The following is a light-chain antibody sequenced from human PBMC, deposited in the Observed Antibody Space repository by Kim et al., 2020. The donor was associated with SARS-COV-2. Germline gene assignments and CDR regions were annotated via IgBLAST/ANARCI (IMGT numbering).Light chain of an antibody. CDR3: QSADSSGTLVV. J-gene: IGLJ2*01. Sequence: PGQTARITCSGDALPKQYAYWYQQKPGQAPVLVIYKDSERPAGIPERFSGSSSGTTVTLTISGVQAEDEADYYCQSADSSGTLVVFGGGTQLTVL. CDR1: ALPKQY. V-gene: IGLV3-25*03. CDR2: KDS.